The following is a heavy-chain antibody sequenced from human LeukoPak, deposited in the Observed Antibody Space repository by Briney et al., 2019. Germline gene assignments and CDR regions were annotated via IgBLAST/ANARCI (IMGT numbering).Heavy chain of an antibody. D-gene: IGHD3-10*01. CDR1: GFTFSSYA. J-gene: IGHJ4*02. Sequence: PGGSLRLSCAASGFTFSSYAMSWVRQAPGKGLEWVSAISGSGGSTYYADSVKGRFTISRDNSKNTLYLQMNSLRAEDTAVYYCASKSGGGSGSYYVFDYWGQGTLVTVSS. CDR2: ISGSGGST. V-gene: IGHV3-23*01. CDR3: ASKSGGGSGSYYVFDY.